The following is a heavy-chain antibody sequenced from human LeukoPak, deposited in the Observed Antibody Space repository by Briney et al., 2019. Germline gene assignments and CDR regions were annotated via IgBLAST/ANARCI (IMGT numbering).Heavy chain of an antibody. CDR1: GGSFSGYY. J-gene: IGHJ4*02. CDR2: IYYSGST. D-gene: IGHD6-19*01. Sequence: SETLSLTCAVYGGSFSGYYWSWIRQPPGKGLEWIGYIYYSGSTNYNPSLKSRVTISVDTSKNQFSLKLSSVTAADTAVYYCASTGYSSGFRTYYFDYWGQGTLVTVSS. CDR3: ASTGYSSGFRTYYFDY. V-gene: IGHV4-59*01.